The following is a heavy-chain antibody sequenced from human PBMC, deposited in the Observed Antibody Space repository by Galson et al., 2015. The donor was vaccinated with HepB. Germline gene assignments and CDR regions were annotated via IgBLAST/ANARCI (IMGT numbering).Heavy chain of an antibody. V-gene: IGHV3-21*01. CDR3: ARRLSSAKQLDS. Sequence: SLRLSCAASGFTFSSFTMIWVRQAPGKGLEWVSSISSTSTYLDYSDSLKGRFTVSRDNAKNSLYLQIISLRAEDTAVYYCARRLSSAKQLDSWGQGTLVTVSS. CDR1: GFTFSSFT. D-gene: IGHD5-18*01. CDR2: ISSTSTYL. J-gene: IGHJ5*01.